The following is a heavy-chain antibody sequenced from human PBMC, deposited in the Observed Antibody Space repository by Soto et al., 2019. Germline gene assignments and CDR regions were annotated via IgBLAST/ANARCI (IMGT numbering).Heavy chain of an antibody. CDR1: GGSMRSYS. Sequence: SETLSLTCTVSGGSMRSYSWSWFRRPPGGRLELIGCISYTGSADCSPSLKSRVTIPVDTSKNQFSLKLSSVTAADTAVYYCRGGYYYMDVWGKGTTVTVSS. CDR3: RGGYYYMDV. D-gene: IGHD1-26*01. CDR2: ISYTGSA. J-gene: IGHJ6*03. V-gene: IGHV4-59*04.